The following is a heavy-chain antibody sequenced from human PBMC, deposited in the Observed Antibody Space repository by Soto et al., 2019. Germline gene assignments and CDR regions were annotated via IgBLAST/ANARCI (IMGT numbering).Heavy chain of an antibody. CDR1: GYTFTNNW. CDR2: ISPGDSDT. V-gene: IGHV5-51*01. CDR3: ARRSEYDYGSGKYDGLDV. D-gene: IGHD3-10*01. J-gene: IGHJ6*02. Sequence: PGESLKISCKGSGYTFTNNWVGWVRQMPGKGLEWMGIISPGDSDTRYSPSFQGQVTISVDKSIATAYLQWSSLKASDTAMYYCARRSEYDYGSGKYDGLDVWGQGTMVTVSS.